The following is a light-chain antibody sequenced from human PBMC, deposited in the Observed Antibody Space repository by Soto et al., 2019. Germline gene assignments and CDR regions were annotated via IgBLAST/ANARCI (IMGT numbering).Light chain of an antibody. CDR1: QGISTF. Sequence: AIQLTQSPSSLSASVGDRVAINCRASQGISTFLAWYQQKPGKAPSLLISDASTLERGVPLRFSGSGSGTEFTLTINSMQPDDFATYYCQEYHGYSRTFGPGTKVDIK. CDR2: DAS. V-gene: IGKV1-13*02. CDR3: QEYHGYSRT. J-gene: IGKJ1*01.